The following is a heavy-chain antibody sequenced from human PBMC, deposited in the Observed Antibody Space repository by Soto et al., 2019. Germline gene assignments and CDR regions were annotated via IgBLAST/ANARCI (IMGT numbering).Heavy chain of an antibody. V-gene: IGHV3-23*01. Sequence: EVQLLESGGKLVQPGGSLTLSCAASGFTFSTYAMAWVRQAPGKGLEWVSGVSASGLNTDYADPVKGRFYISRDNSKNTVSLHMNSLRAEDTDLYYSAKDRPRRTSGYFFEYWGQGTPVTVSS. CDR2: VSASGLNT. J-gene: IGHJ4*02. D-gene: IGHD1-1*01. CDR1: GFTFSTYA. CDR3: AKDRPRRTSGYFFEY.